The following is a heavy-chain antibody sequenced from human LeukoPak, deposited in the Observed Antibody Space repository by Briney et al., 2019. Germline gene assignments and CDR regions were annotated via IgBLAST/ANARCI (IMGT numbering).Heavy chain of an antibody. CDR1: GFSFSDHY. D-gene: IGHD1-26*01. CDR2: LRNKANSYTT. CDR3: ARVGIVGATGYFDN. J-gene: IGHJ4*02. V-gene: IGHV3-72*01. Sequence: GGSLRLSCAASGFSFSDHYMDWVRQAPGKGLEWVGRLRNKANSYTTEYAASVKGRFIISRDDSKNSLYLRMNSLKTEDTAVYYCARVGIVGATGYFDNWGQGTLVTVSS.